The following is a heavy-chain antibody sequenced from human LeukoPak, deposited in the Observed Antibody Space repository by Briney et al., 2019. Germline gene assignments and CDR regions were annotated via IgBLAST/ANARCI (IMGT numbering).Heavy chain of an antibody. CDR2: INHSGST. CDR3: VMTTVTGVDY. CDR1: GGSFSAYY. J-gene: IGHJ4*02. Sequence: SETLSLTCAVHGGSFSAYYWSWVRQPPGKGLEWIGEINHSGSTNYNPSLKSRVTISADTSREKFSLSLSSVTAADTAVYYFVMTTVTGVDYWGQGTLVTVSS. V-gene: IGHV4-34*01. D-gene: IGHD4-17*01.